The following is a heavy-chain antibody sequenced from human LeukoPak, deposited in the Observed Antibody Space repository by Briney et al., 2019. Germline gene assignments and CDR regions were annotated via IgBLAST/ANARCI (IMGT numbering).Heavy chain of an antibody. J-gene: IGHJ3*02. V-gene: IGHV3-48*03. CDR1: GFTFSSYE. D-gene: IGHD2-2*01. CDR2: ISSSGTTI. Sequence: GGSLILSCAASGFTFSSYEMNWVRQAPGKGLEWVSYISSSGTTIYYADSVKGRFTISRDNAKNSLYLQMNSLRAEDTALYYCARPRGCSSTTCYLTEGFEIWGQGTMVTVSS. CDR3: ARPRGCSSTTCYLTEGFEI.